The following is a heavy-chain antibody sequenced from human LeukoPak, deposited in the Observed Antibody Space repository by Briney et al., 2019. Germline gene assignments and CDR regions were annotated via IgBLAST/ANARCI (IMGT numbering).Heavy chain of an antibody. J-gene: IGHJ6*03. CDR3: ARGRWLQLLAYYYMDV. Sequence: SETLSLTCTVFGGSISSYYWSWIRQPPGKGLEWIGYIYYTGSANFSPSLESRVTMSVDTSKNQFSLKLRSVTAEDTAVYYCARGRWLQLLAYYYMDVWGKGTTVTVSS. CDR1: GGSISSYY. V-gene: IGHV4-59*01. D-gene: IGHD5-24*01. CDR2: IYYTGSA.